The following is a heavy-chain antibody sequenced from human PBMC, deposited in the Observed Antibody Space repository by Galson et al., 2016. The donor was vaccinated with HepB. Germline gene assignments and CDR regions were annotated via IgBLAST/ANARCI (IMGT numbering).Heavy chain of an antibody. D-gene: IGHD2-15*01. V-gene: IGHV3-73*01. J-gene: IGHJ5*02. CDR2: IRSKANSYAT. CDR1: GVTFSGSA. CDR3: SRLCNGGHCYPVP. Sequence: SLRLSCAASGVTFSGSAIHWVRQASGKGLEWVGLIRSKANSYATAYAASVKGRFTISRDYSKKTAYLQMNSLKTEDSAVYYCSRLCNGGHCYPVPWGQGTLVTVSS.